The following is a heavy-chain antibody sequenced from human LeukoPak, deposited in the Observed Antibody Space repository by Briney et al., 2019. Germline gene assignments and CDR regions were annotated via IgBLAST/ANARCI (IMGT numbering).Heavy chain of an antibody. CDR3: ASLAAAGFYYYYYMDV. D-gene: IGHD6-13*01. V-gene: IGHV3-30*01. CDR1: GFTFSSYA. Sequence: GGSLRLSCAASGFTFSSYAMHWVRQAPGKGLGWVAVISYDGSNKYYADSVKGRFTISRDNSKNTLYLQVNSLRAEDTAVYYCASLAAAGFYYYYYMDVWGKGTTVTVSS. J-gene: IGHJ6*03. CDR2: ISYDGSNK.